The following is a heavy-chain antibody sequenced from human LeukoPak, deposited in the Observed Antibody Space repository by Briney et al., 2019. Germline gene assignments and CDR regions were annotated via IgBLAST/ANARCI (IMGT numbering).Heavy chain of an antibody. V-gene: IGHV3-30*18. CDR1: ELTFSTYG. Sequence: PGGSLRLSCAASELTFSTYGMHWVRQAPGKGLEWVALISYDGSNKYYADSVKGRYTISRDNSKNTLYLQMNSLRAEDTAVYYCVKDWQQLDFVGAFDIWGQGTKVTVSS. CDR3: VKDWQQLDFVGAFDI. CDR2: ISYDGSNK. D-gene: IGHD6-13*01. J-gene: IGHJ3*02.